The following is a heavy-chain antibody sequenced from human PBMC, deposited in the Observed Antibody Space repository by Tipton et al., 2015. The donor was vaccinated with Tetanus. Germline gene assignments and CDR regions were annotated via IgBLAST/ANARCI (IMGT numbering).Heavy chain of an antibody. CDR2: ISPFNENV. V-gene: IGHV1-18*01. J-gene: IGHJ5*02. D-gene: IGHD3/OR15-3a*01. CDR1: GYTFTHYG. CDR3: GRGRGLGPHEYFEH. Sequence: QLVQSGAEVKKPGASVKVSCKASGYTFTHYGVNWVRQAPGQGLEWMGWISPFNENVNYAEKFQGRLTMTTDRSTATVYMDMKSLRSDDTALYYCGRGRGLGPHEYFEHWGQGTLVTVSS.